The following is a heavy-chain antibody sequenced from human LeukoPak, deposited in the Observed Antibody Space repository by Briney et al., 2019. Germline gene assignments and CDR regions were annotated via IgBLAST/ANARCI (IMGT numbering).Heavy chain of an antibody. D-gene: IGHD5-18*01. Sequence: GGSLRLSCAASGFTFDDYGMHRVRQAPGKGLEWVSGISWNSGNIDYADSVEGRFTISRDNAKNSLYLQMNSLRPEDTALYYCAKVEGYNYGYFEDWGQGTLVTVSS. J-gene: IGHJ4*02. CDR2: ISWNSGNI. V-gene: IGHV3-9*01. CDR3: AKVEGYNYGYFED. CDR1: GFTFDDYG.